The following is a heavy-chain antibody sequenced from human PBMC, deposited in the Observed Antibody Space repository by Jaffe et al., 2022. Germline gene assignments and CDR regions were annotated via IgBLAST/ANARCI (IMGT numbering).Heavy chain of an antibody. V-gene: IGHV3-48*03. CDR2: ISSSGSTI. CDR1: GFTFSSYE. J-gene: IGHJ4*02. Sequence: EVQLVESGGGLVQPGGSLRLSCAASGFTFSSYEMNWVRQAPGKGLEWVSYISSSGSTIYYADSVKGRFTISRDNAKNSLYLQMNSLRAEDTAVYYCARERGYSYGYAPFDYWGQGTLVTVSS. CDR3: ARERGYSYGYAPFDY. D-gene: IGHD5-18*01.